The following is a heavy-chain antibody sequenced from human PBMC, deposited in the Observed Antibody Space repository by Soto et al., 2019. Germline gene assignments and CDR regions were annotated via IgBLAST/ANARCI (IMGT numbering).Heavy chain of an antibody. V-gene: IGHV1-24*01. Sequence: GASVKVSCKVSGYTLTELSMHCVRQAPGKGLEWMGGFDPEDGETIYAQKFQGRVTMTEDTSTDTAYMELSSLRSEDTAVYYCATVQGGQYYDYIWGSYRYTGFDYWGQGTLVTVSS. J-gene: IGHJ4*02. CDR1: GYTLTELS. CDR3: ATVQGGQYYDYIWGSYRYTGFDY. D-gene: IGHD3-16*02. CDR2: FDPEDGET.